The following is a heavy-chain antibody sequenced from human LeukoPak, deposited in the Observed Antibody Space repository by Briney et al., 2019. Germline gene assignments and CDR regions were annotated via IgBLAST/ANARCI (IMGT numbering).Heavy chain of an antibody. CDR1: RFTVRMDY. Sequence: GGSLRLSCAASRFTVRMDYMSWVRQAPGKGLEWVSVIYSGGSTYYADSVKGRFTISRDNSKNTLYLQINSLRDEDTAVYYCATRYISRYCSGGSCYFDYLGQGTLVTVSS. CDR2: IYSGGST. V-gene: IGHV3-53*01. J-gene: IGHJ4*02. D-gene: IGHD2-15*01. CDR3: ATRYISRYCSGGSCYFDY.